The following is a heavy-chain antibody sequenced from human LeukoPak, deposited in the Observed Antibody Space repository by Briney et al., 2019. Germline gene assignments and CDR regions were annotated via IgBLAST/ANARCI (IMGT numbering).Heavy chain of an antibody. CDR1: GGSISSSSYY. J-gene: IGHJ4*02. V-gene: IGHV4-39*07. CDR3: ARTAPHYYDSSGYYNY. D-gene: IGHD3-22*01. Sequence: PSETLSLTCTVSGGSISSSSYYWGWIRQPPGKGLEWIGSIYYSGSTYYNPSLKSRVTISVDTSKNQFSLKLSSVTAADTAVYYCARTAPHYYDSSGYYNYWGQGTLVTVSS. CDR2: IYYSGST.